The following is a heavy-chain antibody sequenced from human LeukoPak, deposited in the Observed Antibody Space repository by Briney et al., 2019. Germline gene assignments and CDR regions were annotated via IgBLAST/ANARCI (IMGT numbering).Heavy chain of an antibody. Sequence: PGGSLRLSCAASGFTFSRYGMSWVRQAPGKGLEWVSAISGSGGSTYYADSVKGRFTISSDNSKNTLYLQMNSLRVEDTAVYYCARMGYSYGEGYYFDYWGQGTLVTVSS. CDR1: GFTFSRYG. D-gene: IGHD5-18*01. CDR2: ISGSGGST. CDR3: ARMGYSYGEGYYFDY. V-gene: IGHV3-23*01. J-gene: IGHJ4*02.